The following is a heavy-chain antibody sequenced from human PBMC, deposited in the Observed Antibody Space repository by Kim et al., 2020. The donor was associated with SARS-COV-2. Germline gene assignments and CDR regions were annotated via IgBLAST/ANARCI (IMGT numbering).Heavy chain of an antibody. J-gene: IGHJ4*01. Sequence: SETLSLTCTVSGGSISSSSYYWGWIRQPPGKGLEWIGSIYYSGSTYYNPSLKSRVTISVDTSKNQFSLKLSSVTAVDTAVYYRARRFPYSSSHSFDYWGHGPLVTVSS. CDR3: ARRFPYSSSHSFDY. CDR1: GGSISSSSYY. V-gene: IGHV4-39*01. CDR2: IYYSGST. D-gene: IGHD6-6*01.